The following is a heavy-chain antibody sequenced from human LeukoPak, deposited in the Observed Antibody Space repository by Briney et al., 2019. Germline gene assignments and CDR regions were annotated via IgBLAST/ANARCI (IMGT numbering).Heavy chain of an antibody. D-gene: IGHD6-13*01. CDR3: TTEAPYTSGWFS. Sequence: KSGGSLRLSCVASGFTFSYFGMHWVRQAPGKGLEWVGRIKTRGDGATTDLTAPVKGRFAISRDDSKSTLYLHMNSLTIDDTAVYYCTTEAPYTSGWFSWGQGTLVTVSS. V-gene: IGHV3-15*05. CDR1: GFTFSYFG. J-gene: IGHJ5*02. CDR2: IKTRGDGATT.